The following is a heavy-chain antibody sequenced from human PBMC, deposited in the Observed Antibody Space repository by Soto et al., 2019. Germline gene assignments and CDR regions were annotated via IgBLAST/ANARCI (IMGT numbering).Heavy chain of an antibody. Sequence: QVQLQESCPGLVKPSETLSLTCTVSGGSIISYYWSWIRQPPGKGLEWIGYIYYSGSTNYNPPLKSRVTISVATSKSQYSLKLSSVTAADTAVYYCARVTIAAADFYFDYWGQGTLVTVAS. J-gene: IGHJ4*02. CDR1: GGSIISYY. CDR3: ARVTIAAADFYFDY. CDR2: IYYSGST. D-gene: IGHD6-13*01. V-gene: IGHV4-59*01.